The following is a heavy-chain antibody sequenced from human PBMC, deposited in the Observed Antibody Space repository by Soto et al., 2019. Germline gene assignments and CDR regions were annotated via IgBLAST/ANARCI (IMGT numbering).Heavy chain of an antibody. V-gene: IGHV2-5*02. Sequence: QISLKWSGPTLVKPTQTLTVTCTFSGLSRRTSGLGVGWIRQPPGKALEWLARIYWDDDKRYSPSLKSRLTNTKDTTKNQVVLTMTNMDPGDTATYYWAGRGLTTWWGDGMGVWGQGIMVIVSS. CDR1: GLSRRTSGLG. CDR3: AGRGLTTWWGDGMGV. CDR2: IYWDDDK. J-gene: IGHJ6*02. D-gene: IGHD2-15*01.